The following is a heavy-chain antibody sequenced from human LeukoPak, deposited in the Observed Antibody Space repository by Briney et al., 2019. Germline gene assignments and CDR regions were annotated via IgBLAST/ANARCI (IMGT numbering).Heavy chain of an antibody. J-gene: IGHJ3*02. CDR2: ISGGGGST. V-gene: IGHV3-23*01. Sequence: GGSLRLSCAASGFTFSSYAMSWVRQAPGKGLEWVSAISGGGGSTYYADSVKGRFTISRDNSKNTLYLQMNSLRAEDTAVYYCASLNYDFWSGLHDAFDIWGQGTMVTVSS. D-gene: IGHD3-3*01. CDR1: GFTFSSYA. CDR3: ASLNYDFWSGLHDAFDI.